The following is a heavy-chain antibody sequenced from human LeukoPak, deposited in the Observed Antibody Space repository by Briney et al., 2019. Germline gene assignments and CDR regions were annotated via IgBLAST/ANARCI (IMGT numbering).Heavy chain of an antibody. CDR3: AREADGRPTAY. CDR2: ISSSGSYI. J-gene: IGHJ4*02. Sequence: GGSLRLSCAASGFTFSNYSMHWVRQAPGKGLEWVSSISSSGSYIYYADSVKGRFTFSRDNAKNSLYLQMNSLGAEDTAVYYCAREADGRPTAYWGQGALVIVSS. V-gene: IGHV3-21*01. CDR1: GFTFSNYS. D-gene: IGHD6-13*01.